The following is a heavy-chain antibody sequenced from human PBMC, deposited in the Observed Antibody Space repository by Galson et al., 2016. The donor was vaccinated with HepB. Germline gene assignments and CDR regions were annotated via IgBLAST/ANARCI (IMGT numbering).Heavy chain of an antibody. V-gene: IGHV4-39*01. D-gene: IGHD3/OR15-3a*01. CDR3: VTLTMLDWTFDY. Sequence: SETLSLTCNVSGGSITSNTYYWGWIRQPPGKGLEWIGNIFYTGKAYYNPSLKSRVTISVDTSKKQFSLDLNSVTATDTAVYYCVTLTMLDWTFDYWGQGTLVTASS. J-gene: IGHJ4*02. CDR1: GGSITSNTYY. CDR2: IFYTGKA.